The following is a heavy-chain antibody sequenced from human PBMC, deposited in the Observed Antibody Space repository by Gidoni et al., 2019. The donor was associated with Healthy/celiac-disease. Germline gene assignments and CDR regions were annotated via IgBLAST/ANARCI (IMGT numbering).Heavy chain of an antibody. CDR3: ARGEDYGDYSGVLWFDP. Sequence: DVQLVESGGVLVQPGGFLRLSCAASGFTFTSYDMHWVRQATGKGLEWVSAIGTAGDTYYPGSVKGRFTISRENAKNSLYLQMNSLRAGDTAVYYCARGEDYGDYSGVLWFDPWGQGTLVTVSS. CDR2: IGTAGDT. V-gene: IGHV3-13*01. D-gene: IGHD4-17*01. CDR1: GFTFTSYD. J-gene: IGHJ5*02.